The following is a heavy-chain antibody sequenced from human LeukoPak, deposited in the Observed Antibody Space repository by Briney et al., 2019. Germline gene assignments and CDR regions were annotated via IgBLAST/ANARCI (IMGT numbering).Heavy chain of an antibody. V-gene: IGHV4-30-4*08. CDR3: ARADSLTGTTGWYYFDY. CDR1: GGSISSGDYY. Sequence: PSETLSLTCTVSGGSISSGDYYWSWIRQPPGKGLEWIGYIYYSGSTYYNPSLKSRVTISVDTSKNQFSLKLSSVTAADTAVYYCARADSLTGTTGWYYFDYWGQGTLVTVSS. D-gene: IGHD1-20*01. J-gene: IGHJ4*02. CDR2: IYYSGST.